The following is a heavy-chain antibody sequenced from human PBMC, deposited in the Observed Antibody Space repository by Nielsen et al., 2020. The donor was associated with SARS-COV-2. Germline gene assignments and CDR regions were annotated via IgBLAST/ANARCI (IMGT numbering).Heavy chain of an antibody. D-gene: IGHD3-3*01. V-gene: IGHV3-74*01. Sequence: GGSLRLSCSASGSTFSSTWMDWVRQAPGQGLVWVSRINPSGSGTAYADSVKGRFAVSRDNAENTVVLQIHSLRVEDTAVYYCAGGADFWSGTQKYYMDVWGKGTTVTVSS. CDR3: AGGADFWSGTQKYYMDV. CDR2: INPSGSGT. J-gene: IGHJ6*03. CDR1: GSTFSSTW.